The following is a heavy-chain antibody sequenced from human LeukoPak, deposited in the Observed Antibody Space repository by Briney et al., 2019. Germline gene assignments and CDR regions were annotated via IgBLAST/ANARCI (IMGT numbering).Heavy chain of an antibody. V-gene: IGHV4-34*01. D-gene: IGHD3-10*01. CDR1: GGSFSGYY. J-gene: IGHJ6*02. CDR2: INHSGST. CDR3: ARGVITMVRGVKSLGYYYGMDV. Sequence: SETLSLTCAVYGGSFSGYYWSWIRQPPGKGLEWIGEINHSGSTNYNPSLKSRVTISVDTSKNQFSLKLSSVTAADTAVYYCARGVITMVRGVKSLGYYYGMDVWGQGTTVTVPS.